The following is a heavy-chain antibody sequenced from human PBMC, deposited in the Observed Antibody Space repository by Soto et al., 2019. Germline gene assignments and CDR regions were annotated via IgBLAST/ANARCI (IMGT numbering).Heavy chain of an antibody. Sequence: QVQLVDSGGGVVQPGRSLRLSCAASRFTFGDYGMHWVRQAPGKGLEWVALISYDGTNKYYADSVMGRFTISRDNSKNTLHLKRNRLRAEDTDLYYWAKDQHDVFTYAMDVWGEGTTVTVSS. CDR1: RFTFGDYG. J-gene: IGHJ6*04. CDR3: AKDQHDVFTYAMDV. CDR2: ISYDGTNK. V-gene: IGHV3-30*18. D-gene: IGHD3-9*01.